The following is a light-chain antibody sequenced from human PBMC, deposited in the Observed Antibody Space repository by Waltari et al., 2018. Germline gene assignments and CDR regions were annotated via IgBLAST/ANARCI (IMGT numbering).Light chain of an antibody. V-gene: IGLV3-10*01. CDR2: EDI. J-gene: IGLJ3*02. CDR1: ALSKKY. CDR3: YSTDFSGHDRV. Sequence: SYELTQPPSVSVSPGQTARITCSGDALSKKYAYWYQQKSGQGPVLVIYEDIKRPTGIPGGFSGSSSGTTATLTISGAHVDDEADYYCYSTDFSGHDRVFGGGTKLTIL.